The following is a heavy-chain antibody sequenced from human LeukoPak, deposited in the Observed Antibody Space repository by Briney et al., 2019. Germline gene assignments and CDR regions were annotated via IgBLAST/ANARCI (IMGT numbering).Heavy chain of an antibody. CDR2: INPNSGGT. CDR1: GYTFTGYY. V-gene: IGHV1-2*02. D-gene: IGHD6-13*01. Sequence: GASVKVPCKASGYTFTGYYMHWVRRAPGQGLEWMGWINPNSGGTNYAQKFQGRVTMTRDMSISTAYMELSRLRSDDTAVYYCARSPSWSSSWYDYWGQGTLVTVSS. CDR3: ARSPSWSSSWYDY. J-gene: IGHJ4*02.